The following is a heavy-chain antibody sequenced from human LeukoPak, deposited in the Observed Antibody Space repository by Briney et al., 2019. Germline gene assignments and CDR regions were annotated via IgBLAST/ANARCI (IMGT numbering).Heavy chain of an antibody. Sequence: PGGSLRLSCAASGFTFSSYTMNWVRQAPGKGLEWVSSISSYSSYIYYTDSVKGRFTISRDNAKNSLYLQMNSLRAEDTAVYYCARVRGAGFGSGSYDYWGQGTLVTVSS. V-gene: IGHV3-21*01. D-gene: IGHD3-10*01. CDR1: GFTFSSYT. CDR2: ISSYSSYI. CDR3: ARVRGAGFGSGSYDY. J-gene: IGHJ4*02.